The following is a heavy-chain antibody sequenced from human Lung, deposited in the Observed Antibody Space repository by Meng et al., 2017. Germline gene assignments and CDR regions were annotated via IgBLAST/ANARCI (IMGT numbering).Heavy chain of an antibody. D-gene: IGHD4-11*01. Sequence: QVQLQQWGAGLLKPSETLPLTCVVSGGSFSDYYWSWIRQPPGKGLEWIGEINHSGSTNYNPPLESRATISVDTSQNNLSLKLSSVTAADSAVYYCARGPTTMAHDFDYWGQGTLVTVSS. J-gene: IGHJ4*02. CDR1: GGSFSDYY. V-gene: IGHV4-34*01. CDR2: INHSGST. CDR3: ARGPTTMAHDFDY.